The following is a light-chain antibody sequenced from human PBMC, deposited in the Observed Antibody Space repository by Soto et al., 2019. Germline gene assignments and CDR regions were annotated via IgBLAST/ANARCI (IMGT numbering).Light chain of an antibody. CDR1: QSVSTN. J-gene: IGKJ1*01. Sequence: RVMTQSPATLSLSPGERATLSCRASQSVSTNVAWYQQKPGQAPRLLIYGASTRATDIPARFSGSGSGTDFTLTISSLQSEDFAVYDCQQDNNWPPWTFGQGTNV. CDR2: GAS. CDR3: QQDNNWPPWT. V-gene: IGKV3-15*01.